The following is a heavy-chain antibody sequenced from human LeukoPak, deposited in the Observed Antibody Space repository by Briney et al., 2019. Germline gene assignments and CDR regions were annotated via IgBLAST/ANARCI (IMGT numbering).Heavy chain of an antibody. CDR2: IYYSGST. D-gene: IGHD6-6*01. CDR3: ARDPVEYSSSYNAFDI. Sequence: PSETLSLTCTVPGGSISSYYWSWFRQPPGKGLEWFGYIYYSGSTNYNPSLKSRVTISVDTSKNQFSLKLSSVTAADTAVYYCARDPVEYSSSYNAFDIWGQGTMVTVSS. V-gene: IGHV4-59*01. J-gene: IGHJ3*02. CDR1: GGSISSYY.